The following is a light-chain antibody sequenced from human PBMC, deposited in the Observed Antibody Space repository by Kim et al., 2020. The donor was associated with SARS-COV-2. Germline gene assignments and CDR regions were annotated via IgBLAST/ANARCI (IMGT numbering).Light chain of an antibody. CDR1: SLRNYY. J-gene: IGLJ1*01. CDR3: NSRDSSGNHLGV. V-gene: IGLV3-19*01. CDR2: GKN. Sequence: SSELTQDPAVSVALGQPVRITCQGDSLRNYYASWYQQKPGQATVLVIYGKNNRPSGIPDRFSGSSSGNTASMTITGAQAEDEADYYCNSRDSSGNHLGVFGTGTKVTVL.